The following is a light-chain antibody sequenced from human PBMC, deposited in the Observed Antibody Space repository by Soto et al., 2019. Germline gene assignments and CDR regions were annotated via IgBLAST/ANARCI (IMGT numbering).Light chain of an antibody. V-gene: IGKV1-33*01. J-gene: IGKJ4*01. CDR2: DAS. CDR3: QQYDNLPLT. Sequence: DIQMTQSPSSVSASVGDRVSITCRASQDISNYLNWYQQKPGRAPKLLIYDASNLETGVPSRFSGSGSGTDFTFTISSLQPEDIATYFCQQYDNLPLTFGGGTKV. CDR1: QDISNY.